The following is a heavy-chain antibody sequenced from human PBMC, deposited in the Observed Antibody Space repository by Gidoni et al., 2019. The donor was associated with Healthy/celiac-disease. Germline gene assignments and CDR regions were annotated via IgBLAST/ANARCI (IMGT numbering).Heavy chain of an antibody. V-gene: IGHV3-30*18. J-gene: IGHJ6*03. CDR1: GFTFSSYG. D-gene: IGHD6-13*01. CDR3: AKEIIAAAGTSSYYYYMDV. CDR2: ISYDGSNK. Sequence: QVQLVESGGGVVQPGRSLRLSCAASGFTFSSYGMHWVRQAPGKGLEWVAVISYDGSNKYYADSVKGRFTISRDNSKNTLYLQMNSLRAEDTAVYYCAKEIIAAAGTSSYYYYMDVWGKGTTVTVSS.